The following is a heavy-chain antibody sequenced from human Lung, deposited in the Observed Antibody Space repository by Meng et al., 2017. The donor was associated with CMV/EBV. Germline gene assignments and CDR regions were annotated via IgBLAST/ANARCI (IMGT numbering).Heavy chain of an antibody. Sequence: SCAASGFTFSRYAFNWVRQAPGKGLEWVAVIRYDGTNRYYADSVKGRFTISRDNSKNTLYLQMNSLRADDTAVFYCAKDCGFWSSNPGCYALDDWXQGTTVTVSS. V-gene: IGHV3-33*06. CDR2: IRYDGTNR. CDR3: AKDCGFWSSNPGCYALDD. CDR1: GFTFSRYA. J-gene: IGHJ6*02. D-gene: IGHD3-3*01.